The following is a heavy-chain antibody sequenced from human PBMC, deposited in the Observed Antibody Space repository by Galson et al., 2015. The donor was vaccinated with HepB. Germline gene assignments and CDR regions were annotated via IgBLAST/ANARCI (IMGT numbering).Heavy chain of an antibody. J-gene: IGHJ6*03. Sequence: ETLSLTCAVYGGSFSGHYWSWIRQPPGKGLEWIGEINYSGTTHYSPSLESRVTISVDTSKNQFSLKLTSVTAAETAVYYCARDSDVLVSGVRHHRHYYMDVWGKGTTVTVSS. V-gene: IGHV4-34*01. D-gene: IGHD2/OR15-2a*01. CDR3: ARDSDVLVSGVRHHRHYYMDV. CDR2: INYSGTT. CDR1: GGSFSGHY.